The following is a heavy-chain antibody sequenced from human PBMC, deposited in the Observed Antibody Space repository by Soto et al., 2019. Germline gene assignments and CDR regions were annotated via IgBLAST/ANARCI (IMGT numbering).Heavy chain of an antibody. D-gene: IGHD3-10*01. Sequence: PXVGLRLSCAACGFSFSSFWTSWVRQAPGKGLEWVANIKTDGSETHYVDSVKGRFTISRDNPKTSLFLQMNSLRVEDTAVYFCTRDRYKRFSHGSGSYPYYCGQRTQVTVSS. CDR3: TRDRYKRFSHGSGSYPYY. V-gene: IGHV3-7*03. CDR2: IKTDGSET. CDR1: GFSFSSFW. J-gene: IGHJ4*02.